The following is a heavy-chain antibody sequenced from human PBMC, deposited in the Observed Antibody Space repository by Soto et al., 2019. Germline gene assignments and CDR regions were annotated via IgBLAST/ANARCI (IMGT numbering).Heavy chain of an antibody. Sequence: SQTLSLSGAIPGDSGSLSRAAWNWIRQSPSRGLEWLGRTYYRSRWYNDYAVSVKSRITINPDTSKNQFSLQLKSVTPEDTAVSYCARTEGYFDYWGQGTPVTVS. CDR1: GDSGSLSRAA. CDR3: ARTEGYFDY. J-gene: IGHJ4*02. V-gene: IGHV6-1*01. CDR2: TYYRSRWYN.